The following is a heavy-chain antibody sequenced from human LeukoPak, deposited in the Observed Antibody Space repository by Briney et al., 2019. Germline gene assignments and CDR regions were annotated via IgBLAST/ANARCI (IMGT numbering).Heavy chain of an antibody. J-gene: IGHJ4*02. CDR3: ASGGKYCTGSACYGD. CDR1: GFILSDDY. D-gene: IGHD2-8*02. V-gene: IGHV3-53*01. CDR2: IYSGGAT. Sequence: PGGSLRLSCAASGFILSDDYISWVRQTPGKGLEWVSVIYSGGATFYADSVKGRFTISRDNSKNTVHLQMNSLRAEDTAVYYCASGGKYCTGSACYGDWGQGTLVTVSS.